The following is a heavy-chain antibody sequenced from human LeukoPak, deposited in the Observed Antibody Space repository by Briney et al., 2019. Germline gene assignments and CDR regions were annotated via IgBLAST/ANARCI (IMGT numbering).Heavy chain of an antibody. Sequence: PSETLSLTCTVSGGSISSSSYYWGWIRQPPGKGLEWIGSIYYSGSTYYNPSLKSRVTISVDTSKNQFSLKLSSVTAADTAVYYCASPGPRIAAAVRLFDYWGQGTLVTVSS. CDR1: GGSISSSSYY. J-gene: IGHJ4*02. V-gene: IGHV4-39*01. CDR2: IYYSGST. CDR3: ASPGPRIAAAVRLFDY. D-gene: IGHD6-13*01.